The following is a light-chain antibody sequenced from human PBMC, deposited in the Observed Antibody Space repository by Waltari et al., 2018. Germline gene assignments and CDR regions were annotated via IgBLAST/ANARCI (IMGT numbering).Light chain of an antibody. CDR2: GAS. J-gene: IGKJ4*01. CDR1: QSVSSSY. V-gene: IGKV3-20*01. CDR3: QQYGSSRFT. Sequence: EIVLTQSPGTLSLSPGERAPLSRRASQSVSSSYLAWYQQKPGQAPRLLIYGASSRATGIPDRFSGSGSGTDFTLTISRLEPEDFAVYYCQQYGSSRFTFGGGTKVEIK.